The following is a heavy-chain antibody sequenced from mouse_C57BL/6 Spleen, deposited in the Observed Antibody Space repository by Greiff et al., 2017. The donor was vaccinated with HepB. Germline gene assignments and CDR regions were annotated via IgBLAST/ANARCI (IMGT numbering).Heavy chain of an antibody. V-gene: IGHV1-26*01. CDR1: GYTFTDYY. J-gene: IGHJ1*03. CDR2: INPNNGGT. Sequence: VQLQQSGPELVKPGASVKISCKASGYTFTDYYMNWVKQSHGKSLEWIGDINPNNGGTSYNQKFKGKATLTVDKSSSTAYMELRSLTSEDSAVYYCARYYGNYPWYFDVWGTGTTVTVSS. D-gene: IGHD2-1*01. CDR3: ARYYGNYPWYFDV.